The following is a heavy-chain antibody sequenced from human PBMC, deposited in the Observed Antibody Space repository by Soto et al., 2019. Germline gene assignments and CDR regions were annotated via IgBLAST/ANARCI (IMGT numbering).Heavy chain of an antibody. V-gene: IGHV3-23*01. Sequence: EVQLLESGGGLVQPGGSLRLSCTVSGFTFSSYAMNWVRQDPGKGLEWVSGISGSGGGTYYADSVKGRFTISRDNSKNMMYLQMNSLRAEDMAVYYCAKDRDVVVVVAATPCASWGQGTLVTVSS. CDR2: ISGSGGGT. J-gene: IGHJ1*01. CDR3: AKDRDVVVVVAATPCAS. D-gene: IGHD2-15*01. CDR1: GFTFSSYA.